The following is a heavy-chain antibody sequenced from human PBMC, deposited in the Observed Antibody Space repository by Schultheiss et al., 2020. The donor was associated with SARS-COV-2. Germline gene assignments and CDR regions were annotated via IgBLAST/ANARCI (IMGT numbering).Heavy chain of an antibody. J-gene: IGHJ6*02. D-gene: IGHD3-10*01. CDR2: IYYSGST. Sequence: SETLSLTCTVSGGSISSGGYYWSWIRQHPGKGLEWIGYIYYSGSTYYNPSLKSRVTISVDTSKNQFSLKLSSVTAADTAVYYCARDTYYGSGSYLHGMDVWGLGTTVTVSS. V-gene: IGHV4-31*03. CDR3: ARDTYYGSGSYLHGMDV. CDR1: GGSISSGGYY.